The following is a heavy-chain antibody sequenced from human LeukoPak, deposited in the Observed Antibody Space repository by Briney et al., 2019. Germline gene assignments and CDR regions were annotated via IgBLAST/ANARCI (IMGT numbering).Heavy chain of an antibody. Sequence: GGSLRLSCAASGFTFSSYGMHWVRQAPGKGLEWVAVIWYDGSNKYYAGSVKGRFTISRDNSKNTLYLQMNSLRAEDTAVYYCAGAHDILTGYYLFDYWGQGTLVTVSS. V-gene: IGHV3-33*01. CDR1: GFTFSSYG. D-gene: IGHD3-9*01. CDR3: AGAHDILTGYYLFDY. J-gene: IGHJ4*02. CDR2: IWYDGSNK.